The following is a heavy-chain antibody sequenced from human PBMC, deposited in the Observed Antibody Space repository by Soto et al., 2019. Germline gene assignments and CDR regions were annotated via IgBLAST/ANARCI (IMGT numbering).Heavy chain of an antibody. CDR3: ARTSPVLLWFGESDYYGMDV. CDR1: GGSFSGYY. V-gene: IGHV4-34*01. Sequence: SETLSLTCAVYGGSFSGYYWSWIRQPPGKGLEWIGEINHSGSTNYNPSLKSRVTISVDTSKNQFSLKLSSVTAADTAVYYCARTSPVLLWFGESDYYGMDVWGQGTTVTVS. CDR2: INHSGST. D-gene: IGHD3-10*01. J-gene: IGHJ6*02.